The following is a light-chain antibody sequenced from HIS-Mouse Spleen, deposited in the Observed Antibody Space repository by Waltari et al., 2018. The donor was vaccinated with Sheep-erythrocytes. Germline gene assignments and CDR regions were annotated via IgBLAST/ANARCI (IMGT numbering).Light chain of an antibody. Sequence: QSALTQPPSASGSPGQSVTISCTGTSSNVGGYHYVSCYQQHPGKAPKLMIYEVSKRPSGVPDRFSGSKSGNTASLTVSGLQDEDEADYYCSSYAGSNNWVFGGGTKLTVL. CDR1: SSNVGGYHY. CDR2: EVS. J-gene: IGLJ3*02. CDR3: SSYAGSNNWV. V-gene: IGLV2-8*01.